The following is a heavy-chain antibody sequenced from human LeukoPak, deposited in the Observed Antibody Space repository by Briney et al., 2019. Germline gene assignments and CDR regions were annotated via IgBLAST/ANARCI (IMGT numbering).Heavy chain of an antibody. D-gene: IGHD1-26*01. CDR2: FDPEDGET. J-gene: IGHJ4*02. CDR3: ATRGSSPEATFDY. V-gene: IGHV1-24*01. Sequence: ASVKVSCKVSGYTLTELSMHWVRQAPGKGLEWMGGFDPEDGETIYAQKFQGGVTMTEDTSTDTAYMELSSLRSEDTAVYYCATRGSSPEATFDYWGQGTLVTVSS. CDR1: GYTLTELS.